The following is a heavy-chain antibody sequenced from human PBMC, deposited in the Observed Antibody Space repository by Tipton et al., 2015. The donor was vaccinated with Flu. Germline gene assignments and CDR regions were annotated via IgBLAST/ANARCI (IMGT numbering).Heavy chain of an antibody. CDR3: AKDNNYGYETIEY. CDR1: GFTFEDYA. Sequence: SLRLSCVASGFTFEDYAMHWVRQAPGKGLEWVSGINYNSANIHYADSVKGRFTISRDNAKNSLYLQMNSLRIEDTAPYYCAKDNNYGYETIEYWAQGALGPVSP. D-gene: IGHD5-18*01. V-gene: IGHV3-9*01. CDR2: INYNSANI. J-gene: IGHJ4*02.